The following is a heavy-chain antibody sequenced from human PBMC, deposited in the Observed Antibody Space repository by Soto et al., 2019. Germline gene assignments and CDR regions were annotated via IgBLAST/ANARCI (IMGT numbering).Heavy chain of an antibody. D-gene: IGHD2-2*03. J-gene: IGHJ4*02. CDR1: GFTFSSYA. V-gene: IGHV3-23*01. CDR3: AKDILDIVVVSSFDY. CDR2: ISGSGGST. Sequence: SLRLSCAASGFTFSSYAMSWVRQAPGKGLEWVSAISGSGGSTYYADSVKGRFTISRDNSKNTLYLQMNSLRAEDTAVYYCAKDILDIVVVSSFDYWGQGTLVTVSS.